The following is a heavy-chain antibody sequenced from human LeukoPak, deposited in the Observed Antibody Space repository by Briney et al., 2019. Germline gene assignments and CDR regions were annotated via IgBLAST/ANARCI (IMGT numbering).Heavy chain of an antibody. CDR2: ISAYNGNT. CDR1: GYTFTSYG. CDR3: ASRLDGHGYSGYDLVPFDY. Sequence: ASVKVSCKASGYTFTSYGISWVRQAPGQGLEWMGWISAYNGNTNYAQKLQGRVTMTTDTSTSTAYMELSSLRSEDTAVYYCASRLDGHGYSGYDLVPFDYWGQGTLVTVSS. J-gene: IGHJ4*02. D-gene: IGHD5-12*01. V-gene: IGHV1-18*01.